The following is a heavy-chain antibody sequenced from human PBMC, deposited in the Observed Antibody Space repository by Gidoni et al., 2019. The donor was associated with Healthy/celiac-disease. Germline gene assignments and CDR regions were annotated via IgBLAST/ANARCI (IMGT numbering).Heavy chain of an antibody. CDR1: RGSISSGRYY. J-gene: IGHJ4*02. D-gene: IGHD5-12*01. Sequence: QVQLQESRPGLFKPSQTLSLSCTASRGSISSGRYYWSWSRQPAGKGLEWIMRIYTSGSTNYNPSLKSRVTMSVDTSKNQFSLKLSSVTAADTAVYYCGATRRPLDYWGQGTLVTVSS. CDR2: IYTSGST. CDR3: GATRRPLDY. V-gene: IGHV4-61*02.